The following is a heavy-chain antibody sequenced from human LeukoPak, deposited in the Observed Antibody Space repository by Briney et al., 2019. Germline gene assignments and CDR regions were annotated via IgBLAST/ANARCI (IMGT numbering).Heavy chain of an antibody. CDR2: ISISGGST. CDR1: GFTFSSHA. CDR3: ANEIRPNDH. D-gene: IGHD4-17*01. V-gene: IGHV3-23*01. J-gene: IGHJ4*02. Sequence: GGSLRLSCAASGFTFSSHAMSWVRQAPGKGLEWVSAISISGGSTYYADSVKGRFTISRDNSKNTLYLQMNSLRPEDTAVYYCANEIRPNDHWGQGTLVTVSS.